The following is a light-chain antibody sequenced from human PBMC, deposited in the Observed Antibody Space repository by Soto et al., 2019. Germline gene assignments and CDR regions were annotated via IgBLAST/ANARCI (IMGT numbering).Light chain of an antibody. V-gene: IGLV2-11*01. CDR1: TSDIGGYKY. CDR2: DVT. Sequence: QSALTQPPSVSGSPRQSVTISCTGTTSDIGGYKYVSWYQQLPGKAPKLMIFDVTKRPSGVPDRFSGSNSGNTASLTISGLLAEDEAIYYCCSYARTTHVFGTGTKLTVL. J-gene: IGLJ1*01. CDR3: CSYARTTHV.